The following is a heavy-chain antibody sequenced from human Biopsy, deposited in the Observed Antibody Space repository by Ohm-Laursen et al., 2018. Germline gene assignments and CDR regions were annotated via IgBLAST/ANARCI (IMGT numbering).Heavy chain of an antibody. Sequence: GSSVKVSCKVSGGTFGNYAISWVRQAPGQGLEWMGGIITFFRTVNYAQKFQGRLTITADESTTTAYMELSSLRSEDTAVYYCARDRIGGRGDPPDHWGQGTLVTVSS. J-gene: IGHJ5*02. V-gene: IGHV1-69*01. CDR2: IITFFRTV. D-gene: IGHD3-10*01. CDR3: ARDRIGGRGDPPDH. CDR1: GGTFGNYA.